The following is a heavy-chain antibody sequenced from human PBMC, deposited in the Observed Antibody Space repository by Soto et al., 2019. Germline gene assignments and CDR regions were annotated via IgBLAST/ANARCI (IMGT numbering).Heavy chain of an antibody. CDR1: GFTFSSYS. CDR2: ISSSSSTI. D-gene: IGHD2-15*01. Sequence: GGSLRLSCAASGFTFSSYSMNWVRQAPGKGLEWVSYISSSSSTIYYADTVKGRFTISRDNAKNSLYLQMNSLKAEDTAEYYCACTYCSGGSCPHWGQGTLVTVSS. V-gene: IGHV3-48*01. CDR3: ACTYCSGGSCPH. J-gene: IGHJ4*02.